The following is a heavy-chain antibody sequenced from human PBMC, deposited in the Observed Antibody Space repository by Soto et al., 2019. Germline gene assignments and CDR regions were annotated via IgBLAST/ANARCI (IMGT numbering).Heavy chain of an antibody. D-gene: IGHD3-22*01. Sequence: ASVKVSCKASGYTFTNYGIHWVRQAPGQRLEWMGWINAGSGDTKYSENFQGRVTITRDTSASTVSLDLSSLSSEDTAFYYCARTGHSGSYDYWGQGTLDTVSS. CDR3: ARTGHSGSYDY. V-gene: IGHV1-3*01. CDR2: INAGSGDT. CDR1: GYTFTNYG. J-gene: IGHJ4*02.